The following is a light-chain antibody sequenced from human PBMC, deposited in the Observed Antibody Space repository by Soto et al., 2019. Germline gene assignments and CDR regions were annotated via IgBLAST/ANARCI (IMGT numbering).Light chain of an antibody. V-gene: IGKV1-39*01. CDR3: QQSYSTPPT. Sequence: DIQMTQSPSSLSASVGDRVTITCRASQSISSYLNWYQQKPGKAPKLLIYAASSLQSGVPPRFSGSGSGTDFTLTISSLQPEDFATYYYQQSYSTPPTFGQGNKVEIK. J-gene: IGKJ1*01. CDR1: QSISSY. CDR2: AAS.